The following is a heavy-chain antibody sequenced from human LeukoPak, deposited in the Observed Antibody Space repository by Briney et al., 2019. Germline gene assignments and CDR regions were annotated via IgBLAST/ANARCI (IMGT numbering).Heavy chain of an antibody. J-gene: IGHJ4*02. V-gene: IGHV3-33*08. Sequence: GGSLRLSCAASRFTFSTYGMHWVRQAPGKGLEWVAIVWFDGSKEYYADSVKDRFTTSRDNSKNTLYLQMSSLRAEDTAVYYCARDRGDYYYLDYWGQGTLVTVSS. D-gene: IGHD3-3*01. CDR1: RFTFSTYG. CDR3: ARDRGDYYYLDY. CDR2: VWFDGSKE.